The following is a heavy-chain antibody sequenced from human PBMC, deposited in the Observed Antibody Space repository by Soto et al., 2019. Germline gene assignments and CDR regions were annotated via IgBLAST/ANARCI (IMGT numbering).Heavy chain of an antibody. J-gene: IGHJ2*01. CDR3: FQGRRGISSCRSVFGFLLNRSSDL. Sequence: KGLEWVSSIGSSSSYTYYADSVKGRFTISRDNSKNTLYLQMNSLRAEDTAVFFFFQGRRGISSCRSVFGFLLNRSSDL. D-gene: IGHD6-13*01. CDR2: IGSSSSYT. V-gene: IGHV3-23*01.